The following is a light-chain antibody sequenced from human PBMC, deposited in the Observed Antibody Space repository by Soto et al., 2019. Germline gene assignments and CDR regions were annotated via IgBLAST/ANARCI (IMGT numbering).Light chain of an antibody. CDR2: EVS. CDR1: SSDVGGYNY. V-gene: IGLV2-8*01. Sequence: QSVLTQPPSASGSPGQSVTISCTGTSSDVGGYNYVSWYQQHPGKAPKLMIYEVSKRPSGVPDRFSGSKSGNTASLTVSGLQAEDEADYYCSSYAGSNNVVFGGVTKLNVL. CDR3: SSYAGSNNVV. J-gene: IGLJ2*01.